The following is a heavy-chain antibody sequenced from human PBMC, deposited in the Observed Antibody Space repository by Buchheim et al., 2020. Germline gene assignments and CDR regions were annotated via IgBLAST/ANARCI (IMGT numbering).Heavy chain of an antibody. D-gene: IGHD6-19*01. CDR2: ISGSGGST. V-gene: IGHV3-23*01. CDR3: AKGANSGWYWYARYFDY. J-gene: IGHJ4*02. Sequence: EVQLLESGGGLVQPGGSLRLSCAASGFTFSSYAMSWVRQAPGKGLEWVSAISGSGGSTYYADSVKGRFTISRDNSKNTLSLQMNSLRAEDTTVYYCAKGANSGWYWYARYFDYWGQGTL. CDR1: GFTFSSYA.